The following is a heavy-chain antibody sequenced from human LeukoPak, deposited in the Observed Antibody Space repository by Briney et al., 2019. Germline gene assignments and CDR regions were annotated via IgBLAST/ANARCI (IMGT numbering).Heavy chain of an antibody. CDR2: IYSGGST. CDR3: ARDWPYSRYYGMDV. CDR1: GFTVSSNY. J-gene: IGHJ6*02. V-gene: IGHV3-53*04. Sequence: PGGSLRLSCAASGFTVSSNYMSWVRQAPGKGLEWVSVIYSGGSTYYADSLKGRFTISRHNSKNTLYLQMNSLRAEDTAVYYCARDWPYSRYYGMDVWGQGTTVTVSS. D-gene: IGHD2-15*01.